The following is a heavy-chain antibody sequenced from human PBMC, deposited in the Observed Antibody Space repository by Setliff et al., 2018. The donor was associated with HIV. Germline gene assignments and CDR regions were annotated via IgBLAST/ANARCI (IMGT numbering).Heavy chain of an antibody. CDR2: IYYSGSV. V-gene: IGHV4-39*07. D-gene: IGHD3-22*01. J-gene: IGHJ6*03. CDR1: GGSIIYTSYY. CDR3: ARGVVGSYYDYVNIYYHDYIDL. Sequence: SETLSLTCTVSGGSIIYTSYYWGWIRQPPGKGLEWIGSIYYSGSVYYSPSLKSRVTISVDTTKNQFSLKVKSVTAADTAVYFCARGVVGSYYDYVNIYYHDYIDLWGKGTTVTVSS.